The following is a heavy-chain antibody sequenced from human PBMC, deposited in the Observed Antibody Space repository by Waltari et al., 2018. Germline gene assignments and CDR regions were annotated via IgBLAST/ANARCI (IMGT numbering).Heavy chain of an antibody. Sequence: EEELVESGGALVQPGGSLRLSCVASGFGSSGSEMYWVRQAPGKALEWVSSISTSGDSIHYADSVKGRFTISRDNSKSSLYLQLSSLRAEDTAVYYCARVGGYYYYYMDVWGKGTTVTVSS. V-gene: IGHV3-48*03. D-gene: IGHD3-16*01. CDR2: ISTSGDSI. J-gene: IGHJ6*03. CDR3: ARVGGYYYYYMDV. CDR1: GFGSSGSE.